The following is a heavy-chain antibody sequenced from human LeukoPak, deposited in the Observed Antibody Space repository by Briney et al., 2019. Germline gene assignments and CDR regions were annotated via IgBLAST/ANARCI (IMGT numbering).Heavy chain of an antibody. CDR3: AKSIAARPVTVDY. D-gene: IGHD6-6*01. V-gene: IGHV3-23*01. CDR2: ISGSGGST. Sequence: GGSLRLSCAVSGFTFSSFAMTWVRQAPGKGLEWVSAISGSGGSTYYADSVKGRFTISRDNSKNTLYLQMNSLRAEDTAVYYCAKSIAARPVTVDYWGQGTLVTVSS. CDR1: GFTFSSFA. J-gene: IGHJ4*02.